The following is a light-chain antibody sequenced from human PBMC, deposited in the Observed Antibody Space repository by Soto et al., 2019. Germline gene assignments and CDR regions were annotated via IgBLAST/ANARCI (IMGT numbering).Light chain of an antibody. Sequence: EIVLTHSPATLSLSPWERATLSCRASQSVSSYLAWYQQKPGQAPSLLIYGASTRATGIPARFSGSGSGTDFTLTISSLQSEDFAVYYCQQRSNWPVTFGQGTRLEIK. CDR2: GAS. J-gene: IGKJ5*01. V-gene: IGKV3-11*01. CDR3: QQRSNWPVT. CDR1: QSVSSY.